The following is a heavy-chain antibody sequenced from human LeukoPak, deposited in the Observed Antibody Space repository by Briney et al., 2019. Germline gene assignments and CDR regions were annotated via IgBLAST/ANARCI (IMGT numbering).Heavy chain of an antibody. D-gene: IGHD6-13*01. CDR1: GYTFTSYD. V-gene: IGHV1-8*01. CDR2: MNPNSGNT. J-gene: IGHJ6*02. CDR3: ASPLYSSSWYGWSYYYGIDV. Sequence: ASVKVSCKASGYTFTSYDINWVRQATGQGLEWMGWMNPNSGNTGYAQKFQGRVTMTRNTSISTAYMELSSLRSEDTAVYYCASPLYSSSWYGWSYYYGIDVWGQGTTVTVSS.